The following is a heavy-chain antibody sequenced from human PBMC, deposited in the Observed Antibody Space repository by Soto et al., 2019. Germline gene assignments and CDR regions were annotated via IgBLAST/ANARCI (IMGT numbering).Heavy chain of an antibody. V-gene: IGHV4-34*01. CDR2: INHRGSS. J-gene: IGHJ6*02. CDR1: GGSLNGYD. D-gene: IGHD1-7*01. CDR3: ARSDNPNSPYGVDV. Sequence: SGTLALGCAVYGGSLNGYDVSWIRQSPGKGLEWIGEINHRGSSDYNPSLKSRVTLSIDASMNHVTLELTSVTAADTAVYYCARSDNPNSPYGVDVWGQGTAVTVSS.